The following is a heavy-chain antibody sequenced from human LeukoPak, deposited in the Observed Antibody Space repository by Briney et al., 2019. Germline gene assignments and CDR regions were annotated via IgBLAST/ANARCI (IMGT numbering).Heavy chain of an antibody. CDR1: GFTFDDYA. D-gene: IGHD6-19*01. Sequence: GRSLRLSCAASGFTFDDYATHWVRQVPRKGLEWVSDITWNSDRKGYPDSVKGRFTISRDNAKNSLYLQLTSLRAEDMAFYSCAKAGGSGCYNDAFNIWGQGTMVTVSS. CDR3: AKAGGSGCYNDAFNI. J-gene: IGHJ3*02. CDR2: ITWNSDRK. V-gene: IGHV3-9*03.